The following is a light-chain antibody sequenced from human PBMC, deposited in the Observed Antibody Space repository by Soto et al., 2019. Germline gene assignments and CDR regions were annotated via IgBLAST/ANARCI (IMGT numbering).Light chain of an antibody. CDR3: QQSSNIPYT. CDR1: QTISSY. V-gene: IGKV1-39*01. CDR2: AAS. J-gene: IGKJ2*01. Sequence: DFQMTQSPSSLSASVGDRVTITCRARQTISSYLNWYQQNPGKAPKLLIYAASSLQSGVPSRFSGSGSGTDFTLTISSLQPEDFATYYCQQSSNIPYTFGQGTKLEIK.